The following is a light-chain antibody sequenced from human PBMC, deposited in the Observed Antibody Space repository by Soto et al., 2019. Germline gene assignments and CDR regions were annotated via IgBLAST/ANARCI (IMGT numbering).Light chain of an antibody. CDR2: GAS. CDR3: LESSSALT. J-gene: IGKJ5*01. V-gene: IGKV1-39*01. Sequence: DIQVTQSPPTLSASVGDRVTITCRASQTISTWMAWYQQKPGKAPNLLIFGASTLQSGVLSRFSGSGSGTDFTLTISSLQPEDFATYYCLESSSALTFGQGTRLEIK. CDR1: QTISTW.